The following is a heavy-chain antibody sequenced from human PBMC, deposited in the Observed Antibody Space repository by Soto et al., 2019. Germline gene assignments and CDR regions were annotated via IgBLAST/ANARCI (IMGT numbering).Heavy chain of an antibody. Sequence: PSETLSLTCAVSGGSISSGGYSWSWIRQHPGKGLEWIGYIYYSGSTYYNPSLKSRVTISVDTSKNQFSLKLSSVTAADTAVYYCARVFSDSSSFFDPWGQGTLVTVS. CDR2: IYYSGST. CDR1: GGSISSGGYS. J-gene: IGHJ5*02. V-gene: IGHV4-31*11. D-gene: IGHD6-13*01. CDR3: ARVFSDSSSFFDP.